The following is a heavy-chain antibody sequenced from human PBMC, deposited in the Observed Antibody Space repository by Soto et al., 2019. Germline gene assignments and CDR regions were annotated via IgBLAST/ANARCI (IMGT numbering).Heavy chain of an antibody. Sequence: QITLKESGPTLVKPTQTLTLTCTFSGFSLSTSGVGVGWIRQPPGKALEWLALIYWDDDKRYSPSLKSRLTNTKDPSKNQVGLTMTNMDPVDTATYYCAHSGYSYGMYSYYGMDVWGQGTTVTVSS. V-gene: IGHV2-5*02. J-gene: IGHJ6*02. CDR2: IYWDDDK. CDR1: GFSLSTSGVG. CDR3: AHSGYSYGMYSYYGMDV. D-gene: IGHD5-18*01.